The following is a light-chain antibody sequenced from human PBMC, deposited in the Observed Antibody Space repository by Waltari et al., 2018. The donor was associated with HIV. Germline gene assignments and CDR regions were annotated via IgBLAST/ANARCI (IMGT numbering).Light chain of an antibody. CDR2: CAS. CDR3: QQYNKWPWT. CDR1: QNIANN. V-gene: IGKV3-15*01. Sequence: EVVMTQSPATLSVSPGERATLSCRASQNIANNLTLNQQKPGQPPRLLIFCASTRATGIPARFSGSGSGTEFTLTISSLQSEDFAVYYCQQYNKWPWTFGQGTRVEIK. J-gene: IGKJ1*01.